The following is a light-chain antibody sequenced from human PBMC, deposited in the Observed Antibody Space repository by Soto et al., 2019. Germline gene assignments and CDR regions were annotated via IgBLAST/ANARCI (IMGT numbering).Light chain of an antibody. V-gene: IGLV1-40*01. CDR1: SSNIGPTYD. CDR2: GNN. Sequence: QSVLTQPPSVSGAPGQTITISCTGSSSNIGPTYDVHWYQQLPGTAPKLLIYGNNNRPSGVPDRFSGSKSGTSASLAITGLQAEDEADYYCQSFDSSLSGWVFGGGTKLTVL. J-gene: IGLJ3*02. CDR3: QSFDSSLSGWV.